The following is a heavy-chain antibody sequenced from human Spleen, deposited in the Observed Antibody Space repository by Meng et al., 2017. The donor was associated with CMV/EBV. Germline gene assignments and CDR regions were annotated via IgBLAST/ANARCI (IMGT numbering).Heavy chain of an antibody. D-gene: IGHD3-10*01. CDR2: IHYRGST. J-gene: IGHJ5*02. CDR3: ARDSYYYGSGTYWFDP. CDR1: GSISNYY. V-gene: IGHV4-59*01. Sequence: GSISNYYWSWIRQPPGKGLEWIGYIHYRGSTKYNPSLKSRVIISVDTSKNQFSLSLKLSSVTAADTAVYYCARDSYYYGSGTYWFDPWGQGTLVTVSS.